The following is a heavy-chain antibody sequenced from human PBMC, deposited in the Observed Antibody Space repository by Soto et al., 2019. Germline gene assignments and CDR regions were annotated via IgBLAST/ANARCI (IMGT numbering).Heavy chain of an antibody. Sequence: GGSLRLSCAASGFTFTNYWMHWVRQVPGKGLVWVSRIDGVGTGTSYSDSVRGRFTISRDNAENTLYLQMNSLRAEDTAVYYCTTVFEYLGQGTPVTVSS. V-gene: IGHV3-74*01. CDR1: GFTFTNYW. CDR2: IDGVGTGT. J-gene: IGHJ4*02. CDR3: TTVFEY.